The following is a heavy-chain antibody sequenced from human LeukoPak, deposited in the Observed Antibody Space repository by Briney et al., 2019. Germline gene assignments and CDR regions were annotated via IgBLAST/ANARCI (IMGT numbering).Heavy chain of an antibody. V-gene: IGHV3-30-3*01. Sequence: GGSLRLSCAASGFTFSSYAMHWVRQAPGKGLEWVAVISYDGSNKYYADSVKGRFTISRDNSKNTLYLQMNSLRAKDTAVYYCAREELTVTGTLDYWGQGTLVTVSS. CDR2: ISYDGSNK. D-gene: IGHD6-19*01. CDR3: AREELTVTGTLDY. J-gene: IGHJ4*02. CDR1: GFTFSSYA.